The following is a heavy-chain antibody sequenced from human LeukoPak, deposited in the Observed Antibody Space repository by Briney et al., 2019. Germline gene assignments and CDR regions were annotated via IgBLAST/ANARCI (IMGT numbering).Heavy chain of an antibody. CDR2: IYTSGST. CDR3: ARDGTYYDFWSGYDWFDP. CDR1: GGSISSYY. V-gene: IGHV4-4*07. D-gene: IGHD3-3*01. J-gene: IGHJ5*02. Sequence: PSETLSLTCTVSGGSISSYYWSWIRQPAGKGLEWIGRIYTSGSTNYNPSLKSRVTMSVDTSKNQFSLKLSSVTDADTAVYYCARDGTYYDFWSGYDWFDPWGQGTLVTVSS.